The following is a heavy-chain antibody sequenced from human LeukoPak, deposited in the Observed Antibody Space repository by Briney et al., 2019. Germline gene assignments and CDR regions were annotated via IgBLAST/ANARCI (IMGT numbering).Heavy chain of an antibody. CDR2: ISWNSGSI. CDR1: GFTFDDYA. J-gene: IGHJ1*01. CDR3: AKDSIAVAGSAKYFQH. V-gene: IGHV3-9*01. Sequence: GRSLRLSCAASGFTFDDYAMHWVRQAPGKGLEWVSGISWNSGSIGYAVSVKGRFTISRDNAKNSLYLQMNSLRAEDTALYYCAKDSIAVAGSAKYFQHWGQGTLVTVSS. D-gene: IGHD6-19*01.